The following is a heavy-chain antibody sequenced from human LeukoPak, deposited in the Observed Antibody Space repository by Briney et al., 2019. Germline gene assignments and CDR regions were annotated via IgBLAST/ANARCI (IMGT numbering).Heavy chain of an antibody. V-gene: IGHV3-30*04. CDR2: ISYDGSNH. J-gene: IGHJ3*02. Sequence: PGRSLSLSFAASGFIFREYALHWVRQAPGQGLEWLAIISYDGSNHYYADSVKGRFTISRDNSKNTHFLQMNSLRADDTAVYYCTRDRVSGQYYSDSFDTWGQGTMVTVSS. CDR3: TRDRVSGQYYSDSFDT. CDR1: GFIFREYA. D-gene: IGHD3-10*01.